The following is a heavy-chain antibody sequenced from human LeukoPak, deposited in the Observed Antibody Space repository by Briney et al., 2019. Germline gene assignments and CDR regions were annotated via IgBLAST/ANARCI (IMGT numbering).Heavy chain of an antibody. CDR2: IYTSGST. D-gene: IGHD2-2*01. CDR1: GGSISSYY. CDR3: ASHCSSTSCPGY. J-gene: IGHJ4*02. Sequence: PETLSLTCTVSGGSISSYYWSWIRQPAGKGLEWIGRIYTSGSTNYNPSLKSRVTMSVDTSKTQFSLKLSSVTAADTAVYYCASHCSSTSCPGYWGQGTLVTVSS. V-gene: IGHV4-4*07.